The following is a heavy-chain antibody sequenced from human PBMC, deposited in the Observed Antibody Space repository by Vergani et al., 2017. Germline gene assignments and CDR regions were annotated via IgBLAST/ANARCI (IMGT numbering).Heavy chain of an antibody. D-gene: IGHD2-2*01. CDR3: ARDRVPAARLNWFDP. J-gene: IGHJ5*02. CDR1: GGSISSYY. Sequence: QVQLQESGPGLVKPSETLSLTCTVSGGSISSYYWSWIRQPPGKGLDWIGYIYYSGSTNYNPSLKSRVTISVDTSKNQFSLKLSSVTAADTAVYYCARDRVPAARLNWFDPWGQGTLVTVSS. V-gene: IGHV4-59*01. CDR2: IYYSGST.